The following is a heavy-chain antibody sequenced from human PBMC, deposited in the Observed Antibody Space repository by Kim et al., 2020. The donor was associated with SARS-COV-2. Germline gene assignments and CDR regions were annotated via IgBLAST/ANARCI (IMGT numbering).Heavy chain of an antibody. CDR1: GFTFSSYE. J-gene: IGHJ5*02. D-gene: IGHD3-22*01. Sequence: GGSLRLSCAASGFTFSSYEMNWVRQAPGKGLEWVSYISSSGSTIYYADSVKGRFTISRDNAKNSLYLQMNSLRAEDTAVYYCARDMYYDSSGWFDPWGQGTLVTVSS. CDR2: ISSSGSTI. V-gene: IGHV3-48*03. CDR3: ARDMYYDSSGWFDP.